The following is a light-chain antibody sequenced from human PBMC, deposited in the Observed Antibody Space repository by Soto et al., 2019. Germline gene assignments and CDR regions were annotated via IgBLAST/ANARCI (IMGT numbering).Light chain of an antibody. J-gene: IGLJ2*01. V-gene: IGLV2-14*01. CDR1: SSDVGGYNY. Sequence: QSALTQPASVSGSPGQSITISCTGTSSDVGGYNYVSWDQQHPGKAPKLMIYDVSNRPSGVSNRFSGSKSGNTASLTISGLQAEDEADYYCRSYTSSSTVVFGGGIKLTVL. CDR3: RSYTSSSTVV. CDR2: DVS.